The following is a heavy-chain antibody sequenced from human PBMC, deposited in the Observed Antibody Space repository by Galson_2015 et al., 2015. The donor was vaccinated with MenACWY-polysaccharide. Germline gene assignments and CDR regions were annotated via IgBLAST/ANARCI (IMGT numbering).Heavy chain of an antibody. CDR2: TFYESTWS. J-gene: IGHJ3*02. CDR3: VRQHHKWQPTAPDAFDI. Sequence: CAISGDSVSSNSAAWNWIRQPPSRGLEWLGRTFYESTWSNAESVKSRITINPDTSKNQVSLQLSSVSPEDTAVYYCVRQHHKWQPTAPDAFDIWGQGTMGTVSS. CDR1: GDSVSSNSAA. V-gene: IGHV6-1*01. D-gene: IGHD1-26*01.